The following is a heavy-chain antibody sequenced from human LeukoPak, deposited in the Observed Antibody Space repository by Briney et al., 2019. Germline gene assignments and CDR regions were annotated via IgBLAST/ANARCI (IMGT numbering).Heavy chain of an antibody. D-gene: IGHD3-9*01. Sequence: GASVRVSFTTSGYSFTMYYMHWVRQAPGQGIEWMGIINPRGGSTTYEQSFQGTLTITSDTSTSTVYMELSSLRSEDTAVYYCARSSAYYNESDIWGQGTMVTVSS. CDR1: GYSFTMYY. CDR3: ARSSAYYNESDI. CDR2: INPRGGST. V-gene: IGHV1-46*01. J-gene: IGHJ3*02.